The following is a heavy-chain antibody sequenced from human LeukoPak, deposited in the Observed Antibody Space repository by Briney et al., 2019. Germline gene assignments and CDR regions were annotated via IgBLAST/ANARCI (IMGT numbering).Heavy chain of an antibody. J-gene: IGHJ4*02. D-gene: IGHD4-17*01. CDR2: IYYSGST. V-gene: IGHV4-30-4*01. Sequence: SETLSLTCTVSGGSISSGDYYWSWIRQPPGKGLEWIGYIYYSGSTYYNPSLESRVTISVDTSKNQFSLKLSSVTAADTAVYYCARDGYYGDYVNYWGQGTLVTVSS. CDR3: ARDGYYGDYVNY. CDR1: GGSISSGDYY.